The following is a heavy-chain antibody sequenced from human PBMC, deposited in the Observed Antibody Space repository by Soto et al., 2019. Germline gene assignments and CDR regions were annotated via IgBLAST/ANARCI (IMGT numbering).Heavy chain of an antibody. CDR3: ASTYCSSTSCYPGFFDP. V-gene: IGHV3-53*04. J-gene: IGHJ5*02. CDR2: IYSGGST. Sequence: GGSLRLSCAASGFTVSSNYMSWVRQAPGKGLEWVSVIYSGGSTYYADSVKGRFTISRHNSKNTLYLQMNSLRAEDTAVYYCASTYCSSTSCYPGFFDPWGQGTLVTVSS. D-gene: IGHD2-2*01. CDR1: GFTVSSNY.